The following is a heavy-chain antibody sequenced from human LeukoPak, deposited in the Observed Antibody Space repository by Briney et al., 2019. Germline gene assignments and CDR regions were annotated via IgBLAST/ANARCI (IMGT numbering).Heavy chain of an antibody. CDR3: ARESSGYDSPFDY. Sequence: ASVKVSCKASGGTFSSYAISWARQAPGQGLEWMGGIIPIFGTANYAQKFQGRVTITTDESTSTAYMELSSLRSEDTAVYYCARESSGYDSPFDYWGQGTLVTVSS. CDR2: IIPIFGTA. J-gene: IGHJ4*02. D-gene: IGHD5-12*01. V-gene: IGHV1-69*05. CDR1: GGTFSSYA.